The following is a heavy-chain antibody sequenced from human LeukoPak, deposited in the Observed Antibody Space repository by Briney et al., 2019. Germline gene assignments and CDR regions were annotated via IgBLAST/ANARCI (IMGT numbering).Heavy chain of an antibody. D-gene: IGHD2-15*01. CDR1: GGSFSGYY. V-gene: IGHV4-34*01. Sequence: KPSETLSLTCAVYGGSFSGYYWSWIRQPPGKGLEWIGEINHSGSTNYNPSLKSRVTISVDTSKNQFSLKLSSVTAADTAVYYCARAVVVAATKIFDYWGQGTLVTVSS. CDR2: INHSGST. J-gene: IGHJ4*02. CDR3: ARAVVVAATKIFDY.